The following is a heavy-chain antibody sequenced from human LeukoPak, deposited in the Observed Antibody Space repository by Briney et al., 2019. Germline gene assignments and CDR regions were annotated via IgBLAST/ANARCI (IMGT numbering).Heavy chain of an antibody. CDR1: GFSFSDSW. CDR2: IKYDGSEQ. CDR3: ARGGGSPDY. J-gene: IGHJ4*02. D-gene: IGHD2-15*01. Sequence: PGGSLRLSCAASGFSFSDSWMTWVRQAPGKGLEWVANIKYDGSEQNYVDSVKGRFTISRDNARNPLWLEMNSLRVEDTAVYFCARGGGSPDYWGQGTLVTVSS. V-gene: IGHV3-7*05.